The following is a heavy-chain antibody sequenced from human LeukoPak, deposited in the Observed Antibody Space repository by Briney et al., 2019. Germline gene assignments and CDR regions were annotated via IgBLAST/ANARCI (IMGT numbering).Heavy chain of an antibody. J-gene: IGHJ4*02. CDR1: GFTFSNAW. CDR3: ARALIGYYFDY. D-gene: IGHD2-8*01. CDR2: IKSKTDGGTT. V-gene: IGHV3-15*01. Sequence: GGSLRLSCAASGFTFSNAWMSWVRQAPGKGLEWVGRIKSKTDGGTTDYAAPVKGRFTISRDDSKNTLYLQMNSLRAEDTAVYYCARALIGYYFDYWGQGTLVTVSS.